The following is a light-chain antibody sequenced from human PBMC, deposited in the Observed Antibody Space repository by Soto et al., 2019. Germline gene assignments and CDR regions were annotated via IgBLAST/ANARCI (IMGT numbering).Light chain of an antibody. V-gene: IGLV2-14*03. CDR1: SSDVGGYNY. CDR2: AVS. CDR3: SSYTSSRTLPYV. J-gene: IGLJ1*01. Sequence: SVLTQPASVSGSPGQSITISCTGASSDVGGYNYVSWLQQHPGKAPKLMIYAVSNRPSGVSNRFSGSKSGNTASLTISGLQAEDEADYYCSSYTSSRTLPYVFGTGTKVTVL.